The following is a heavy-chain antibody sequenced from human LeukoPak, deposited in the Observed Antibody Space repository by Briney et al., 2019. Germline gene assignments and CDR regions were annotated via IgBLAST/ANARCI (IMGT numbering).Heavy chain of an antibody. V-gene: IGHV3-30*04. CDR3: ARTPSSGYYYYFDY. CDR2: ISYDGSNK. D-gene: IGHD3-22*01. CDR1: GFTFSSYA. Sequence: GGSLRLSCAASGFTFSSYAMHWVRQAPGKGLEWVAVISYDGSNKYYADSVKGRFTISRDNSKNTLYLQMNSLRAEDTAVYYCARTPSSGYYYYFDYWGQGTLVTVSS. J-gene: IGHJ4*02.